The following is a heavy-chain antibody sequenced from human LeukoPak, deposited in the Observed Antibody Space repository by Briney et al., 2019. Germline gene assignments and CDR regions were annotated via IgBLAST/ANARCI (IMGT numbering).Heavy chain of an antibody. Sequence: PSETLSLTCTVSGGSISSYYWSWIRQAPGKGLEWVSSISSSSSFIYYAHSVKGRFTVSRDNAKNSLYLQMDSLRVEDTAVYYCARDGYSGYDSENDYWGQGTLVTVSS. J-gene: IGHJ4*02. CDR3: ARDGYSGYDSENDY. CDR2: ISSSSSFI. CDR1: GGSISSYY. D-gene: IGHD5-12*01. V-gene: IGHV3-21*01.